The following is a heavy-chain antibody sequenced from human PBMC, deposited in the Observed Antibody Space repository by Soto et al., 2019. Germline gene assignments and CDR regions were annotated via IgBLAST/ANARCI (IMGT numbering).Heavy chain of an antibody. V-gene: IGHV1-18*01. Sequence: ASVKVSCKASGYTFTSYGISWVRQAPGQGLEWMGWISAYNGNTNYAQKLQGRVTMTTDTSTSTAYMELRSLRSDDTAVYYCARATLGELSLYEDYWGQGTLVTVSS. CDR2: ISAYNGNT. CDR3: ARATLGELSLYEDY. CDR1: GYTFTSYG. J-gene: IGHJ4*02. D-gene: IGHD3-16*02.